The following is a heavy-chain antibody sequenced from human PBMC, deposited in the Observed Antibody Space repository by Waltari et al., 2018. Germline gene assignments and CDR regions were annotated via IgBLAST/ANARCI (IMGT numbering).Heavy chain of an antibody. CDR1: GYTFTGYY. J-gene: IGHJ6*03. D-gene: IGHD6-13*01. CDR3: ARRKAAAGQTYYYYMDV. V-gene: IGHV1-2*06. Sequence: QVQLVQSGAEVKKPGASVKVSCKASGYTFTGYYMHWVRQAPGQGLEWMGRINPNSGGTNYAQKFQGRVTMTRDTSISTAYMELSRLRSDDTAVYYCARRKAAAGQTYYYYMDVWGKGTTVTVSS. CDR2: INPNSGGT.